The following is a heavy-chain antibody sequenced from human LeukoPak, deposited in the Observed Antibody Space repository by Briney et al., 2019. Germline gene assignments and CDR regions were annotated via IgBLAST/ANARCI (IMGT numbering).Heavy chain of an antibody. CDR1: GGSISSYY. D-gene: IGHD6-19*01. J-gene: IGHJ4*02. V-gene: IGHV4-4*07. Sequence: SETLSLTCTVSGGSISSYYWSWIRQPAGRGLEWIGRIYDSGSTKFNPSLKSRVTMSVDTSKNQFSLKLSSVTAADTAVYYCARDLGSDCYFDYWGQGTLVTVSS. CDR3: ARDLGSDCYFDY. CDR2: IYDSGST.